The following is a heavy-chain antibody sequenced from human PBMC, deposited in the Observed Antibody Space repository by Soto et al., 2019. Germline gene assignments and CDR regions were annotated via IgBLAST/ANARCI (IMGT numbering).Heavy chain of an antibody. CDR1: GFTFSSYS. D-gene: IGHD6-13*01. J-gene: IGHJ6*02. CDR3: AREVGYLRTHYYYYYGMDV. V-gene: IGHV3-48*01. CDR2: ISSSSSTI. Sequence: PGGSLRLSCAASGFTFSSYSMNWVRQAPGKGLEWVSYISSSSSTIYYADSVKGRFTISRDNAKNSLYLQMNSLRAEDTAVYYCAREVGYLRTHYYYYYGMDVWGQGTTVTVSS.